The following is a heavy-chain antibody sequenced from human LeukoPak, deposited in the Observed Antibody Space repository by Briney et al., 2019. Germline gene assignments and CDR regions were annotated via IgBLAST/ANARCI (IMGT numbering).Heavy chain of an antibody. D-gene: IGHD2-15*01. V-gene: IGHV3-23*01. CDR3: ARGTGGSFDY. CDR1: GFTFSSYA. CDR2: ISGSGGST. Sequence: GGSLRLSCAASGFTFSSYAMSWVRQAPGKGLEWVSAISGSGGSTYYADSVKGRFTISGDNSKNTLFLQLNSLRAEDAAVYYCARGTGGSFDYWGQGTLVTVSS. J-gene: IGHJ4*02.